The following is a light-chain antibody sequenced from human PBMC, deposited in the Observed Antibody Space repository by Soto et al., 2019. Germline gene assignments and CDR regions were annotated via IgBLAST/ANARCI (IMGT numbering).Light chain of an antibody. Sequence: QSALTQPPSLSAAPGQKVTISCSGSSSNIGNNYVSWYQQLPGTAPKLHIYENNKRPSGIPDRFSGSKSGTSATLGITGLQTGDEAVYYSGKWDSSWSAYVFGTGTKATVL. CDR3: GKWDSSWSAYV. J-gene: IGLJ1*01. CDR2: ENN. V-gene: IGLV1-51*02. CDR1: SSNIGNNY.